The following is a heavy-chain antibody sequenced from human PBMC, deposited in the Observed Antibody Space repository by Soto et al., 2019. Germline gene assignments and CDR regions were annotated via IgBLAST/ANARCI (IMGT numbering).Heavy chain of an antibody. CDR1: GFTFDDYA. D-gene: IGHD3-16*01. CDR3: AKEGYDYIWGGQYYYYYMDV. J-gene: IGHJ6*03. Sequence: GGSLRLSCAASGFTFDDYAMHWVRQAPGEGLEWVSGISWKSGSIGYAETVKGRFTISRDNAKNSLYLQMNSLRAEDTALYYFAKEGYDYIWGGQYYYYYMDVWGKGTTVTVSS. CDR2: ISWKSGSI. V-gene: IGHV3-9*01.